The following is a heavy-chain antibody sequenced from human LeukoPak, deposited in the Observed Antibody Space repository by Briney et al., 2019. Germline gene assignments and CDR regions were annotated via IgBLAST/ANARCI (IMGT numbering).Heavy chain of an antibody. CDR3: AREYCSSSSCKDMDV. CDR1: GFTFSSLA. D-gene: IGHD2-2*01. V-gene: IGHV3-30-3*01. J-gene: IGHJ6*02. Sequence: GGSLRLSCAASGFTFSSLAMHWVRQAPGEGLEWVALISYDGSNKDYADFVKGRFTISRDNSKNTLWLQMNSLRAEDTAVYYCAREYCSSSSCKDMDVWGQGTTVTVSS. CDR2: ISYDGSNK.